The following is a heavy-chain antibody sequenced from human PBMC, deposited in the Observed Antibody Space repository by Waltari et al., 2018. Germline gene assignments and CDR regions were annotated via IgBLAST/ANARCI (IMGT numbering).Heavy chain of an antibody. CDR2: IISGGSNI. CDR1: GFTFSSYE. Sequence: EVQLVESGGGLVQTGGSLRLSCAASGFTFSSYEMNWVRQAPGTGREWVSYIISGGSNIFYAESVKGRVTISRDNAKNSLYLQMNSLRVEDTAVYYCTRERSVTGKGNLDYWGQGTLVTVSS. J-gene: IGHJ4*02. V-gene: IGHV3-48*03. CDR3: TRERSVTGKGNLDY. D-gene: IGHD3-10*01.